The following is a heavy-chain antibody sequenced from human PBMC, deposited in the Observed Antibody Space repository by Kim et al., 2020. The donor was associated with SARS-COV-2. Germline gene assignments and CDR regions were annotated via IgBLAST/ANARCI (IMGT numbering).Heavy chain of an antibody. Sequence: VKARVTLPRDNAKTTLYLQMNSLRAEDTAVYYCARDGYFDWLLYHYYGMDVWGQGTTVTVSS. D-gene: IGHD3-9*01. CDR3: ARDGYFDWLLYHYYGMDV. V-gene: IGHV3-74*01. J-gene: IGHJ6*02.